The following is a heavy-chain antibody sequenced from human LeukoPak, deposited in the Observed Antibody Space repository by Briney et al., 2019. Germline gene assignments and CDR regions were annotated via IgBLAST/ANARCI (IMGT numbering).Heavy chain of an antibody. Sequence: GESLKISCKGSGYRFTSYWIGWVRQMPGKGLEWMGIIYPGDSDIRYSPSFQGQVTISADKSISTAYLQWSSLKASDTAMYYCARHRYYYDNSGNEPKNWFDPWGQGTLVTVSS. CDR1: GYRFTSYW. CDR2: IYPGDSDI. D-gene: IGHD3-22*01. CDR3: ARHRYYYDNSGNEPKNWFDP. V-gene: IGHV5-51*01. J-gene: IGHJ5*02.